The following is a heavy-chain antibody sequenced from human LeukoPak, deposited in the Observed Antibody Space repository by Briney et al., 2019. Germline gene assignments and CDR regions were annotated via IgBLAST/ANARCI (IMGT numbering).Heavy chain of an antibody. D-gene: IGHD4-17*01. J-gene: IGHJ2*01. CDR2: ISSSSTTI. CDR3: ARDGVTTSSQWYFDL. V-gene: IGHV3-48*04. CDR1: GFTFSSYS. Sequence: GGSLRLSCAASGFTFSSYSVTWVRQAPGKGLEWVSYISSSSTTIYYTDSVKGRFTVSRDNAKNSLYLQMNSLRAEDTAVYYCARDGVTTSSQWYFDLWGRGTLVTVSA.